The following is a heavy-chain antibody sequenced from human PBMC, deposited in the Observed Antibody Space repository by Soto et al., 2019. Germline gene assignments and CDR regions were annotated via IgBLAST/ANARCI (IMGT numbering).Heavy chain of an antibody. D-gene: IGHD3-9*01. CDR3: AVGQGDYDILTGYYSPPYDAFDI. V-gene: IGHV3-48*01. CDR1: GFTFSSYS. Sequence: GSLRLSCAASGFTFSSYSMNWVRQAPGKGLEWVSYISSSSSTIYYADSVKGRFTISGDNAKNSLYLQMNSLRAEDTAVYYCAVGQGDYDILTGYYSPPYDAFDIWGQGTMVTVSS. J-gene: IGHJ3*02. CDR2: ISSSSSTI.